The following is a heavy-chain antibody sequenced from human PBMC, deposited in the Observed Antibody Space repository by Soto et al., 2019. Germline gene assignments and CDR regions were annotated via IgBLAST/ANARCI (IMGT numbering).Heavy chain of an antibody. CDR3: ARGPDDSDVPRWDH. V-gene: IGHV1-46*02. J-gene: IGHJ4*02. Sequence: QVQLVQSGPEVRKPGASVRLSCATSGYKFNQYYIHWVRQAPGQGLEWMGIINLRGGTTEYAHKFRGSVAVTGDTSTRTAYMELSSLRSEDTAVYFCARGPDDSDVPRWDHWGQGTLITVSS. CDR1: GYKFNQYY. D-gene: IGHD4-17*01. CDR2: INLRGGTT.